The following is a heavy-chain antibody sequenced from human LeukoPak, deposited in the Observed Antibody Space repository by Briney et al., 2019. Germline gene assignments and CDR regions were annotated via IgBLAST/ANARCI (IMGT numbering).Heavy chain of an antibody. V-gene: IGHV3-53*05. D-gene: IGHD4-17*01. CDR2: IGGGGRT. Sequence: PGGSLRLSCAASGFTVSSNYMSWVRQAPGQGLEWVSAIGGGGRTYYADSVKGRFTISRDNSKNSLYLQMNSLRAEDTALYYCAKDYGDNVTLDYWGQGTLVTVSS. CDR1: GFTVSSNY. J-gene: IGHJ4*02. CDR3: AKDYGDNVTLDY.